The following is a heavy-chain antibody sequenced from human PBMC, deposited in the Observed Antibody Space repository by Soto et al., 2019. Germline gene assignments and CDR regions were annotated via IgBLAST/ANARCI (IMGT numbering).Heavy chain of an antibody. CDR1: GYTFGTFW. CDR3: ARTYCTAPSCYNNWFDP. J-gene: IGHJ5*02. CDR2: IYPEDSET. V-gene: IGHV5-51*01. Sequence: GESLKISCKGSGYTFGTFWIAWARQMPGKXLEWMGMIYPEDSETKYSPSFEGQVTFSADKSVKTAYLQWTSLKASDTAIYYCARTYCTAPSCYNNWFDPWGQGTLVTVSS. D-gene: IGHD3-10*01.